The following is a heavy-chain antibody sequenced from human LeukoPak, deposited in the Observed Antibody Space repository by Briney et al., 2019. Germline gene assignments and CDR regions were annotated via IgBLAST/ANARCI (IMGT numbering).Heavy chain of an antibody. V-gene: IGHV1-18*01. J-gene: IGHJ3*02. CDR2: ISPYNDNT. CDR3: GKMRGGLDALDS. CDR1: GDTFSSSG. D-gene: IGHD3-16*01. Sequence: GASVRVSFKSSGDTFSSSGSSWVRQAPGQGLEWMGWISPYNDNTNYTQNLQGRVTMTTDTSTSTAYIELRSLRCDDTAVYYCGKMRGGLDALDSWGQGTMVTVSA.